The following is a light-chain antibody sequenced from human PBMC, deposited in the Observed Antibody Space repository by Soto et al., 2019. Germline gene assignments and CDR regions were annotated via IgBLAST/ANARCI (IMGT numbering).Light chain of an antibody. Sequence: QAVVTQPPSVSGAPGQRVTISCTGSSSNIGAGYDVHWYQWLPGTAPKLLIYGSSYRPSGVPDRFSGSKSGTSASLAITGLQAEDEADYLCQSYDSSLSGLLFGGGTKLTGL. CDR3: QSYDSSLSGLL. V-gene: IGLV1-40*01. CDR1: SSNIGAGYD. CDR2: GSS. J-gene: IGLJ2*01.